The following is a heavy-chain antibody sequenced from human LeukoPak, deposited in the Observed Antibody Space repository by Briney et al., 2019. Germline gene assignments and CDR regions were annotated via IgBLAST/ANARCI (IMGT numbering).Heavy chain of an antibody. J-gene: IGHJ5*02. CDR3: ARQDWSPNWFDP. V-gene: IGHV4-59*08. Sequence: SETLSLTCTVSGGSISSYDWSWIRQPPGKGLEWIGYIYYSGGTTSTPSLKSRVTISVDTSKSQFSLKLSAVTAADTAVYYCARQDWSPNWFDPWGQGTLVTVSS. CDR1: GGSISSYD. D-gene: IGHD3-3*01. CDR2: IYYSGGT.